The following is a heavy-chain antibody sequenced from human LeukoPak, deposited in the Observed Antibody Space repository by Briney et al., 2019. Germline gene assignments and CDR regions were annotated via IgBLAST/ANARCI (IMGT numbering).Heavy chain of an antibody. D-gene: IGHD6-19*01. CDR2: IYYSGNT. J-gene: IGHJ5*02. V-gene: IGHV4-39*01. CDR3: TRHEHKALAGDT. CDR1: GGSISRSYYY. Sequence: SDTLSLTCTVSGGSISRSYYYWGWIRQPPGKGLEGIGTIYYSGNTFYNPSIKSRVTISVDTSINHFSLTLTSLTAADTAVYFCTRHEHKALAGDTWGPGTLVTVSS.